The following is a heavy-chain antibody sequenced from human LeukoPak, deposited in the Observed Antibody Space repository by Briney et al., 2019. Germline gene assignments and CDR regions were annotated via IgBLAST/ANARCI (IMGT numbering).Heavy chain of an antibody. J-gene: IGHJ4*02. V-gene: IGHV3-21*04. CDR1: GFTFSIST. D-gene: IGHD2-15*01. CDR2: ISSSSSTM. Sequence: GGSLRLSCAASGFTFSISTMNWVRQAPGKGLEWVSSISSSSSTMHYADSVKGRLTISRDNSKNTLYLQMNSLRAEDTAVYYCAGSLTGDIVVVVAANTPFDYWGQGTLVTVSS. CDR3: AGSLTGDIVVVVAANTPFDY.